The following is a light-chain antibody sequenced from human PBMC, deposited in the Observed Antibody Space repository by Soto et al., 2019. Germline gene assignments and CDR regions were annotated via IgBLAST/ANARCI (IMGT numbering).Light chain of an antibody. V-gene: IGLV2-14*01. Sequence: QSALTQPASVSGSPGQSIAISCTGTSSDVGGYNYVSWYQQLPGKAPKLIIYEVNNRPSGVSNRFSGSKSANTASLTISGLQADDEADYYCSSFTGSSTQVFGGGTKLTVL. J-gene: IGLJ3*02. CDR3: SSFTGSSTQV. CDR1: SSDVGGYNY. CDR2: EVN.